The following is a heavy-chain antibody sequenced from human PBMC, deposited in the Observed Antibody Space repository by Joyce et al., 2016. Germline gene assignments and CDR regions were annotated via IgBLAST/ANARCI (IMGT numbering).Heavy chain of an antibody. Sequence: QGQLMQSGVEMKKPGASVKVPCKASGYIFTSYGISWVRQAPGQGLVWMGWITGYRGDTNYAQKFQGRVTMTTDTSTGTAYLDLGSLRSDDTAVYYCARVNTRILDYWGQGTLVTVSS. D-gene: IGHD1/OR15-1a*01. V-gene: IGHV1-18*01. CDR1: GYIFTSYG. CDR3: ARVNTRILDY. CDR2: ITGYRGDT. J-gene: IGHJ4*02.